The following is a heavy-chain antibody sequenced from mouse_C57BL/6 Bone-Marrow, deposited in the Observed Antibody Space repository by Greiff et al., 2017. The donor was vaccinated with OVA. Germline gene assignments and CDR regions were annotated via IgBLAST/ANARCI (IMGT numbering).Heavy chain of an antibody. CDR2: ISNGGGST. J-gene: IGHJ2*01. D-gene: IGHD2-4*01. CDR3: ARHADYDRYFDY. Sequence: EVQGVESGGGLVQPGGSLKLSCAASGFTFSDYYMYWVRQTPEKRLEWVAYISNGGGSTYSPDTVKGRFTLSRDHAKNTLYLQMSRLKSEDTAMDNCARHADYDRYFDYWGQGTTLTVSS. CDR1: GFTFSDYY. V-gene: IGHV5-12*01.